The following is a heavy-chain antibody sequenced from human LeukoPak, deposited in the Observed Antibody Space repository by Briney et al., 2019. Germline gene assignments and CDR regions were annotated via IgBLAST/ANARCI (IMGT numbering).Heavy chain of an antibody. CDR1: GFTFSSYG. D-gene: IGHD6-13*01. V-gene: IGHV3-30*02. Sequence: GGSLRLSCAASGFTFSSYGMHWVRQAPGKGLEWVAFIRYDGSNKYYADSVKGRLTISRDNSKNTLYLQMNSLRAEDTAVYYCAKARGGIAAAGNDYWGQGTLVTVSS. CDR2: IRYDGSNK. J-gene: IGHJ4*02. CDR3: AKARGGIAAAGNDY.